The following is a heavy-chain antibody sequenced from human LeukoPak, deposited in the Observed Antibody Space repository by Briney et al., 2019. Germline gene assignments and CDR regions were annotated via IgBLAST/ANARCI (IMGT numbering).Heavy chain of an antibody. CDR1: GYTFTGYY. D-gene: IGHD3-10*01. J-gene: IGHJ4*02. CDR3: ARGSTTMVRGVIGRY. Sequence: ASVKVSCKASGYTFTGYYMHWVRQAPGQGLEWMGWINPNSGGTNYAQKFQGRVTMTRDTSISTAYMELSRLRSDDTAVYYCARGSTTMVRGVIGRYWGQGTLVTVSS. V-gene: IGHV1-2*02. CDR2: INPNSGGT.